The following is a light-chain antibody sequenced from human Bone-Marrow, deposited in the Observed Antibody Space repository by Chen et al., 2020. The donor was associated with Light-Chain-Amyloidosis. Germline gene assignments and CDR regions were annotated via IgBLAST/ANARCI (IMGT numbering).Light chain of an antibody. CDR3: QVWDRSSDRPV. J-gene: IGLJ3*02. Sequence: SYVLTQPSSVSVAPGQTATIACGGNNIGSTSVHWYQQTPGQAPLLVVYDDSDLPSGIPERLAGSNSGNTATLTISRVEAGDEADYNGQVWDRSSDRPVFGGGTKLTVL. CDR1: NIGSTS. CDR2: DDS. V-gene: IGLV3-21*02.